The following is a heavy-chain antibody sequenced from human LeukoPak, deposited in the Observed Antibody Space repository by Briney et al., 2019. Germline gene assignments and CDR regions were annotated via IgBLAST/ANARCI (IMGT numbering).Heavy chain of an antibody. D-gene: IGHD6-19*01. Sequence: GGSLRLSCAASGFTFSDAWMSRVRQTPEKGLEWVGRIKSKTDAGTTDYAAPVKGRFAISGDDSKNTLSLEMNSLKTEDTAVYYCTTGPKSSGRGFDYWGQGTLVTVSS. CDR2: IKSKTDAGTT. CDR1: GFTFSDAW. J-gene: IGHJ4*02. CDR3: TTGPKSSGRGFDY. V-gene: IGHV3-15*01.